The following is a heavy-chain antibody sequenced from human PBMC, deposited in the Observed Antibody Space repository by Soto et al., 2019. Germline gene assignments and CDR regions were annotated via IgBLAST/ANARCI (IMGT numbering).Heavy chain of an antibody. J-gene: IGHJ4*02. Sequence: QITLKESGPTLVKPTQTLTLTCTLSGFSLTTSGVTVGWIRQPPGKALEWLALIYWNDDKRYSPSLKSRLTITKDPSKNQVVLTMTNTDPVDTATYFCAHSSGRKGAFDYWGQGTLVTVSS. CDR2: IYWNDDK. D-gene: IGHD1-1*01. CDR1: GFSLTTSGVT. CDR3: AHSSGRKGAFDY. V-gene: IGHV2-5*01.